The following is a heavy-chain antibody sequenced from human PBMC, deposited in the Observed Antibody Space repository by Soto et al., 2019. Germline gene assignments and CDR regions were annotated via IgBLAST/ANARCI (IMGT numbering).Heavy chain of an antibody. D-gene: IGHD6-19*01. Sequence: QVQLQESGPGLVKPSETLSLTCTVSGGSISSYYWSWIRQPPGKGLEWIGYIYYSGSTNYNPSLKSRVTISVNTSKNQVSLKLTSVTAADTAVYYCARVSSGWWYVDYRGQGTLVTVSS. CDR3: ARVSSGWWYVDY. CDR1: GGSISSYY. J-gene: IGHJ4*02. CDR2: IYYSGST. V-gene: IGHV4-59*01.